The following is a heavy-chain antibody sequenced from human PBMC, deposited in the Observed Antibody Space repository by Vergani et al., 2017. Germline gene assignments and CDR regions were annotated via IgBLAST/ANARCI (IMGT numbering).Heavy chain of an antibody. V-gene: IGHV1-69*01. CDR2: IIPIFGTA. CDR1: GGTFSSYA. D-gene: IGHD3-9*01. CDR3: ARGDYDILTGYYRRFDY. J-gene: IGHJ4*02. Sequence: QVQLVQSGAEVKKPGSSVKVSCKASGGTFSSYAISWVRQAPGQGLEWMGGIIPIFGTANYAQKFQGRVTITADEPTSTAYMKLSSLRSEDTAVYYCARGDYDILTGYYRRFDYWGQGTLVTVSS.